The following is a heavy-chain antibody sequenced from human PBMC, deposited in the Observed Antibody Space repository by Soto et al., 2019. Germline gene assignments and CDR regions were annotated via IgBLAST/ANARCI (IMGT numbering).Heavy chain of an antibody. CDR1: GGSISSSSYY. D-gene: IGHD6-19*01. CDR2: IYYSGST. J-gene: IGHJ4*02. Sequence: SETLSLTCTVSGGSISSSSYYWGWIRQPPGKGLEWIGSIYYSGSTYYNPSLKSRVTISVDTSKNHFSLKLTSVTAADTAVYFCARRGSRLSVAVAAFDYWSQGTLVTVSS. CDR3: ARRGSRLSVAVAAFDY. V-gene: IGHV4-39*02.